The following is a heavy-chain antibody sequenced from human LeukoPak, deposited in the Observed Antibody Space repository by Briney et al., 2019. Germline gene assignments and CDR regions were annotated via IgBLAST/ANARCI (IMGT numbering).Heavy chain of an antibody. CDR3: AALRGYSYGGYFDY. CDR2: ISGSGGST. V-gene: IGHV3-23*01. Sequence: QTGGSLRLSCAASGFTFSSYAMSWVRQAPGKGLEWVSAISGSGGSTYYADSVKGRFTISRDNSKNTLYLQMNSLRAEDTAVHYCAALRGYSYGGYFDYWGQGTLVTVSS. J-gene: IGHJ4*02. CDR1: GFTFSSYA. D-gene: IGHD5-18*01.